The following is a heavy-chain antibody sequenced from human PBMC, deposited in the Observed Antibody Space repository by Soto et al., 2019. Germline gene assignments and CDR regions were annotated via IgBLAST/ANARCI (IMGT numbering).Heavy chain of an antibody. D-gene: IGHD3-9*01. CDR3: AKINVLRYFDWLYDAFDI. V-gene: IGHV3-23*01. CDR1: GFTFSSYA. Sequence: EVQLLESGGGLVQPGGSLRLSCAASGFTFSSYAMSWVRQAPGKGLEWVSAISGSGGSTYYADSVKGRFTISRDNSKNTLYLQMNSLRAEDTAVYYCAKINVLRYFDWLYDAFDIWGQGTMVTASS. CDR2: ISGSGGST. J-gene: IGHJ3*02.